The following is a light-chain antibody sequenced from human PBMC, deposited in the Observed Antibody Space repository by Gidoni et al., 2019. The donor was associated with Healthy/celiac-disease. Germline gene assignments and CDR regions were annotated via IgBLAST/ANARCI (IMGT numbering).Light chain of an antibody. CDR3: QQRSKGLT. Sequence: EIVLTHSPATLSLSPGERATLPCRASQSVSTYFAWYQQKPGKAPRLLIYDASNRATGLPARFSGSGSGTDFTLTISSLEPEDFAVYYCQQRSKGLTFGGXTKVEIK. CDR2: DAS. CDR1: QSVSTY. J-gene: IGKJ4*01. V-gene: IGKV3-11*01.